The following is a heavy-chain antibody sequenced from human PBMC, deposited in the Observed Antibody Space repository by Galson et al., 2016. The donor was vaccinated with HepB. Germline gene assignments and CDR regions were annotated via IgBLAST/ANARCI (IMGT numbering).Heavy chain of an antibody. CDR1: GLSFISYP. CDR2: ISTDGGIT. CDR3: STGNYNYGMDV. Sequence: SLRLSCAASGLSFISYPMHWVRQAPGKGLEYVSDISTDGGITHYVDSVKGRFTISRDNSKNTLYLQMSSLRAEDTAVYYCSTGNYNYGMDVWGKGTTVTVSS. D-gene: IGHD1-1*01. J-gene: IGHJ6*04. V-gene: IGHV3-64D*06.